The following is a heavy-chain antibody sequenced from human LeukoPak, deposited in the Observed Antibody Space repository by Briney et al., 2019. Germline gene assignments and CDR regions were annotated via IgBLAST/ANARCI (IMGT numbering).Heavy chain of an antibody. CDR1: GFTFSNDW. CDR3: ARDHAYRADY. Sequence: GGSLRPSCAASGFTFSNDWMCWVRQAPGKGLEWVANINQDERKKYYADSVKGRFTISRDNAKNSLYLQMSSLTAEDTAIYYCARDHAYRADYWGQGTLVTVSS. V-gene: IGHV3-7*01. D-gene: IGHD2-2*01. J-gene: IGHJ4*02. CDR2: INQDERKK.